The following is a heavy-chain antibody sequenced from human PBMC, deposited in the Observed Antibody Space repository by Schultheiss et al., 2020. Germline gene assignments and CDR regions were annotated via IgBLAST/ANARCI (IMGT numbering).Heavy chain of an antibody. D-gene: IGHD2-21*02. J-gene: IGHJ4*02. Sequence: ESLKISCAASGFTFSNAWMNWARQAPGKGLEWIGEINHSGSSKYNPSLRSRVTISVDTSKNQFSLKLSSVTAADTAVYYCARRRGNCGGDNCYAEWDYWGQGTLVTVSS. CDR2: INHSGSS. CDR1: GFTFSNAW. CDR3: ARRRGNCGGDNCYAEWDY. V-gene: IGHV4-34*01.